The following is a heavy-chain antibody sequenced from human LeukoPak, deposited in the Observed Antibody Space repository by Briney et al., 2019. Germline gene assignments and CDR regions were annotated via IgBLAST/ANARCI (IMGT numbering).Heavy chain of an antibody. Sequence: QPGGSLRLSRVASGFPFSSYWMTWVRQAPGKGLEWVANIKQDGSKKSYVDSVKGRFTISRDNAKNSLYLQMNSLRAEDTAIYYCTRVGYIDEGIDYWGQGTLVTVSS. CDR1: GFPFSSYW. J-gene: IGHJ4*02. CDR2: IKQDGSKK. D-gene: IGHD5-24*01. CDR3: TRVGYIDEGIDY. V-gene: IGHV3-7*04.